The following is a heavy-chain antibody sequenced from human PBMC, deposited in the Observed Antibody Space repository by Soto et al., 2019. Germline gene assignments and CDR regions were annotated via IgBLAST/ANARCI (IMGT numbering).Heavy chain of an antibody. J-gene: IGHJ4*02. CDR1: GYTFTSYG. CDR2: ISAYNGNT. V-gene: IGHV1-18*01. CDR3: ARDSPLVDY. Sequence: QVQLVQSGAEVKKPGASVKVSCKASGYTFTSYGISWVRQAPGQGVEWMGWISAYNGNTKYAQKLQGSVTMTTDTPTRPASMQLRRLRSDATAVYYCARDSPLVDYWGQGTLATVSS.